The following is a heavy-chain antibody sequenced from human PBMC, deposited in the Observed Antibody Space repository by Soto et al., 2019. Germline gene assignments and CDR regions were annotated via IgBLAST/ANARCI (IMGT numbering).Heavy chain of an antibody. D-gene: IGHD6-13*01. CDR2: INSDGSST. V-gene: IGHV3-74*01. CDR1: GFTLSSYW. J-gene: IGHJ4*02. Sequence: EVQLVESGGGLVQPGGSLRLSCAASGFTLSSYWMHWVRQDPGKGLVWVSRINSDGSSTSYADSVKGRFTISRDNAKNTLYLQMNSLRAEDTAVYYCAKGGAGSGWYDYWGQGTLVTVSS. CDR3: AKGGAGSGWYDY.